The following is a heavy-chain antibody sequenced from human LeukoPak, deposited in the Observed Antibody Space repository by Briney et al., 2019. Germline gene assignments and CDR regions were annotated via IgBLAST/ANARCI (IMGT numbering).Heavy chain of an antibody. CDR2: IMHDGTEK. D-gene: IGHD4-17*01. Sequence: PGGSLRLSCAASGFSFSTYWMSWVRQVPEKGLECVANIMHDGTEKYFVDSMKGRFTISRDNAKNSLYLQMNSLRVEDTAVYYCARGGHYGSFDYWGQGTLVTVSS. V-gene: IGHV3-7*01. J-gene: IGHJ4*02. CDR3: ARGGHYGSFDY. CDR1: GFSFSTYW.